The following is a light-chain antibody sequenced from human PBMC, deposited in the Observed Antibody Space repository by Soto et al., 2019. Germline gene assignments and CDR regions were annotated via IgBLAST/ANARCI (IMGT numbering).Light chain of an antibody. CDR3: YTYAGGSTYL. V-gene: IGLV2-23*01. CDR2: EDI. Sequence: QSVLTQPASVSGSPGQSITISCTGTSRDGGSYSLLSWYQHHPGKAPKLIIYEDIKGPSEVSNRFSGSKSGNTASLRISGLQAEDEADYYCYTYAGGSTYLFGTGTKVTVL. J-gene: IGLJ1*01. CDR1: SRDGGSYSL.